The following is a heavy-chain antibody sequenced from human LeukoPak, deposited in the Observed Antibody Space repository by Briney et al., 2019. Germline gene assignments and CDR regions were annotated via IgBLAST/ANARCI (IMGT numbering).Heavy chain of an antibody. CDR1: GFTFSSYA. V-gene: IGHV3-23*01. CDR2: ISDSGAGT. D-gene: IGHD1-26*01. CDR3: AKDGVGAQPVYYYYYMDV. Sequence: GGSLRLSCAASGFTFSSYAMSWVRQAPGKGLEWVSAISDSGAGTYYADSVKGRFTISRDNSKNTLYLQMNSLRAEDTAVYYCAKDGVGAQPVYYYYYMDVWGKGTTVTVSS. J-gene: IGHJ6*03.